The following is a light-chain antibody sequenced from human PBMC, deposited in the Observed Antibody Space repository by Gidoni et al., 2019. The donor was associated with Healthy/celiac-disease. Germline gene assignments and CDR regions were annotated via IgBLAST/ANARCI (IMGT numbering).Light chain of an antibody. Sequence: IQLSQSPPSLSASVGDRVTITCRASQRISSYLNWYQQKPGKAPKLLIYGASSLQSGVPSRCSGSGSGTDFTLTISSLQPEDFATYYCQQSYSTPLFGPGTKVDIK. CDR2: GAS. J-gene: IGKJ3*01. CDR3: QQSYSTPL. V-gene: IGKV1-39*01. CDR1: QRISSY.